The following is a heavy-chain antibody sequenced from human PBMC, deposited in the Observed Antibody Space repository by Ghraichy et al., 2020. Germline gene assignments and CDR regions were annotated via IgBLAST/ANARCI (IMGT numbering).Heavy chain of an antibody. CDR2: FDPEDGET. CDR3: ATFLNREGQWEAGRDDAFDI. D-gene: IGHD1-26*01. Sequence: ASVKVSCKVSGYTLTELSMHWVRQAPGKGLEWMGGFDPEDGETIYAQKFQGRVTMTEDTSTDTAYMELSSLRSEDTAVYYCATFLNREGQWEAGRDDAFDIWGQGTMVTVSS. J-gene: IGHJ3*02. V-gene: IGHV1-24*01. CDR1: GYTLTELS.